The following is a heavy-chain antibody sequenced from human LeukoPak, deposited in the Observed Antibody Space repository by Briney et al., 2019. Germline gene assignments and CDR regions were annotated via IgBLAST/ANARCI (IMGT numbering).Heavy chain of an antibody. CDR2: IKSKTDGGAT. V-gene: IGHV3-15*01. Sequence: GGSLRLSCAASGFTFSNAWMSWVRQAPGKGLEWVGRIKSKTDGGATDYAAPVKGRFTISRDDSKNTLYLQMNSLKTEDTAVYYCTTDRRMVRGVKYRGDYWGQGTLVTVSS. D-gene: IGHD3-10*01. CDR3: TTDRRMVRGVKYRGDY. CDR1: GFTFSNAW. J-gene: IGHJ4*02.